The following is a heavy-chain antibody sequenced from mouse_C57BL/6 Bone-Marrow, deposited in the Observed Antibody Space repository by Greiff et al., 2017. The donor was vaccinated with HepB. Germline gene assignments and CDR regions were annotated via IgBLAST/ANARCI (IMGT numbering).Heavy chain of an antibody. J-gene: IGHJ2*01. CDR2: IDPENGYT. CDR1: GFNIKDDY. CDR3: TTEGSYYSNLRVFDY. Sequence: VQLQQSGAELVRPGASVKLSCTASGFNIKDDYMHWVKQRPEQGLEWIGWIDPENGYTEYASKFQGKATITADTSSNTAYLQLSSLTSEDTAVYYCTTEGSYYSNLRVFDYWGQGTTLTVSS. D-gene: IGHD2-5*01. V-gene: IGHV14-4*01.